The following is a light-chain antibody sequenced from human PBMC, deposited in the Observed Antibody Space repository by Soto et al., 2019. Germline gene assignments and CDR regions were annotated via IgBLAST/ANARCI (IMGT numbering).Light chain of an antibody. CDR3: QQYGSSPYT. Sequence: EIVLTQSPGTLSLSPGERATLSCRASQSTSTISFGWYQQKPGQAPRLLIYGTSSRTGGTPDRFSGSGSGTDFTLTISRLEPEDFAVYYCQQYGSSPYTFGQGTKLEIK. CDR1: QSTSTIS. CDR2: GTS. J-gene: IGKJ2*01. V-gene: IGKV3-20*01.